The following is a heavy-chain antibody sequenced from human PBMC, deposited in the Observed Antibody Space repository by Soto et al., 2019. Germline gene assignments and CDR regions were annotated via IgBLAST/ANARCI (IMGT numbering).Heavy chain of an antibody. CDR2: IIPIFGTA. D-gene: IGHD3-3*01. Sequence: ASVKVSCKASGGTFSSYAISWVRQAPGQGLEWMGGIIPIFGTANYAQKFQGRVTITADKSTSTAYMELSSLRSEDTAVYYCARGDFWSGYYRWGQGPNYYYYGMDVWGQGTTVTVSS. V-gene: IGHV1-69*06. CDR3: ARGDFWSGYYRWGQGPNYYYYGMDV. J-gene: IGHJ6*02. CDR1: GGTFSSYA.